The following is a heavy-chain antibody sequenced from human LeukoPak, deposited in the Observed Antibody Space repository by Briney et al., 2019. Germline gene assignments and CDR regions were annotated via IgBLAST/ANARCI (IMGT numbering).Heavy chain of an antibody. V-gene: IGHV3-23*01. CDR2: IRSNGDTA. D-gene: IGHD2-21*02. J-gene: IGHJ4*02. CDR1: GFTFSRIA. Sequence: GGSLRLSCAASGFTFSRIAMTWVRQAPGKGLEWVSTIRSNGDTAYNADSVRGRFAISRDNSKNALFLQMNSLRAEDTAVYYCASHRGDLAYCGGDCYSALDYWGQGTLVIVSS. CDR3: ASHRGDLAYCGGDCYSALDY.